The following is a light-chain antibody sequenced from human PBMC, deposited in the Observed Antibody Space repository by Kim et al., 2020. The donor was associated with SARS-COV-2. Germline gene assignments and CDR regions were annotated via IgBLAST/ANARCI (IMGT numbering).Light chain of an antibody. CDR3: QQYGSSYT. CDR1: QSVSSSY. Sequence: SLSPGERATLSCRASQSVSSSYLAWYQQKPGQAPRHLIYGASSRATGIPDRFSGSGSGTDFTLTISRLEPEDFAVYYCQQYGSSYTFGQGTKLEI. CDR2: GAS. V-gene: IGKV3-20*01. J-gene: IGKJ2*01.